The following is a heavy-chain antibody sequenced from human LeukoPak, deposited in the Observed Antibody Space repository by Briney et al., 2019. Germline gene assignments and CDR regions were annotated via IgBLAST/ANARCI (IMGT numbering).Heavy chain of an antibody. J-gene: IGHJ4*02. CDR3: ARDRTSWGYCSGGSCLFDY. V-gene: IGHV1-18*04. Sequence: ASVKVSCKASGHTFTSYGISWVRQAPGQGLEWKGWISTYNGNTNYAQKLQGRVTMTTDTSTSTAYMELRSLRSDDTAVYYCARDRTSWGYCSGGSCLFDYWGQGTLVTVSS. CDR2: ISTYNGNT. CDR1: GHTFTSYG. D-gene: IGHD2-15*01.